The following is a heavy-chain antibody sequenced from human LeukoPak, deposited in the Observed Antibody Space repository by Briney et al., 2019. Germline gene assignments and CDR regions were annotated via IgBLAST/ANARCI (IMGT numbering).Heavy chain of an antibody. Sequence: SETLSLXCAVYGGSFSGYYWSWIRQPPGKGLEWIGEINHSGSTNYNPSLKSRVTISVDTSKNQFSLKLSSVTAADTAVYYCARRRGDSSGSRRVYYMDVWGKGTTVTVSS. CDR2: INHSGST. V-gene: IGHV4-34*01. CDR1: GGSFSGYY. CDR3: ARRRGDSSGSRRVYYMDV. J-gene: IGHJ6*03. D-gene: IGHD6-19*01.